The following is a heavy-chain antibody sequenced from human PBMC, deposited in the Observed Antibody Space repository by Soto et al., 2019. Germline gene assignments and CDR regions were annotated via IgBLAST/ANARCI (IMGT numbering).Heavy chain of an antibody. D-gene: IGHD3-16*01. CDR2: INPNSGGT. Sequence: GASVKVSFKASGYTFTGYYMHWVRQAPGQGLEWMGWINPNSGGTNYAQKFQGRVTMTRDTSISTAYMELSRLRSDDTAVYYCARGHSLRGSNNPYYFDYWGQGTLVTVSS. CDR1: GYTFTGYY. J-gene: IGHJ4*02. CDR3: ARGHSLRGSNNPYYFDY. V-gene: IGHV1-2*02.